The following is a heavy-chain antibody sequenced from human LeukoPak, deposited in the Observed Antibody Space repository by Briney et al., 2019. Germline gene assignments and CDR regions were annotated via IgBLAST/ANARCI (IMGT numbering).Heavy chain of an antibody. CDR1: GGSFSGYY. J-gene: IGHJ5*02. V-gene: IGHV4-34*01. CDR3: VREGYSNSWYRS. Sequence: PSETLSLTCAVYGGSFSGYYWSWIRQPPGKGLEWIGEINHSGSTNYNPSLKSRVTISVDTSKNQFSLKLSSVTAADTAVYYCVREGYSNSWYRSWGQGTLVTVSS. D-gene: IGHD6-13*01. CDR2: INHSGST.